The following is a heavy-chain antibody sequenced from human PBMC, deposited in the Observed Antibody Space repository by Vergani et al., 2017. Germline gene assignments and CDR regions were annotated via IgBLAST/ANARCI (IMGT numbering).Heavy chain of an antibody. CDR2: IYYSGSA. D-gene: IGHD4-23*01. V-gene: IGHV4-61*01. CDR3: ARVGSATTVVTPGANCYYCGMDV. CDR1: GGSVSSGSYY. Sequence: QVQLQESGPGLVKPSETLSLTCTVSGGSVSSGSYYWSWLRQPPGKGLEWIGYIYYSGSANYNPSLKSRVTISVDTSKNQFSLKLSSVTAAATAVYYCARVGSATTVVTPGANCYYCGMDVWGQGTLVTVSS. J-gene: IGHJ6*02.